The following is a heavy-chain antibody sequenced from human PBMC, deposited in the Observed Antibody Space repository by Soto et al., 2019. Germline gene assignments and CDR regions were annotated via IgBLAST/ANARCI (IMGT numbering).Heavy chain of an antibody. D-gene: IGHD2-21*01. J-gene: IGHJ6*02. CDR1: EGYIVIGSCY. Sequence: PSELLPVTYTVSEGYIVIGSCYWNWKRKHPGKGLEWIGYIHNNGRTSYNPSLKSRLTISLDMSKDQVSLKLTSVTAADTAVYYCARQGEEYNYYGMDVWGQGTTVTVSS. CDR3: ARQGEEYNYYGMDV. V-gene: IGHV4-31*03. CDR2: IHNNGRT.